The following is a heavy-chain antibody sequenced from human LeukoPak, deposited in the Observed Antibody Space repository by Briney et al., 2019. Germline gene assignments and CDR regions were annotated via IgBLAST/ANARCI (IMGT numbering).Heavy chain of an antibody. V-gene: IGHV3-73*01. Sequence: GGSLRLSCAASGFTFSGFAMHWVRQASGKGLEWVGRIRSRANGYTTAYGASVKGRFTISRDDSKRSAFVQMSSPKTEDTAVYYCVRLGGGDAFDIWGPGTRVTVSS. CDR1: GFTFSGFA. J-gene: IGHJ3*02. D-gene: IGHD2-15*01. CDR2: IRSRANGYTT. CDR3: VRLGGGDAFDI.